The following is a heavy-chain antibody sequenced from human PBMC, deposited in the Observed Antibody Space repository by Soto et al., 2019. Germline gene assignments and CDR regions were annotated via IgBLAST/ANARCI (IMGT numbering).Heavy chain of an antibody. Sequence: QVQLVESGGGVVQPGTSLRLSCSASGFTLSGVDMHWVRQAPGKGLEWVAVMSYDGRNQYYADSVKGRFTVSGDSSKRSLYLQMSSLRTEDAAVYYCAKGGWYTSSSRSDCWGQGTLVTVSS. CDR3: AKGGWYTSSSRSDC. V-gene: IGHV3-30*18. CDR2: MSYDGRNQ. D-gene: IGHD6-6*01. J-gene: IGHJ4*02. CDR1: GFTLSGVD.